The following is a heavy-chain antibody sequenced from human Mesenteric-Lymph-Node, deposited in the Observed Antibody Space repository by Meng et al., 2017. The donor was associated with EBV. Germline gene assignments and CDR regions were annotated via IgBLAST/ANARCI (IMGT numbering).Heavy chain of an antibody. CDR3: TTWDSYNFVFNS. CDR2: VYHTGST. Sequence: HVRVGESGPEVGKPPGTLALTCTGSGDPISNSKWGSWVRQPPGKGLELIGEVYHTGSTNYNPSLKSRIIISVDKSRNQFSLILSSVTAADTAVYYCTTWDSYNFVFNSWGQGTLVTVSS. V-gene: IGHV4-4*03. CDR1: GDPISNSKW. D-gene: IGHD3-16*01. J-gene: IGHJ5*02.